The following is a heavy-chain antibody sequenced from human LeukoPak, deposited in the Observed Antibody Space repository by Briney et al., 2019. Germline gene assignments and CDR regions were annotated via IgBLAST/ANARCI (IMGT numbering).Heavy chain of an antibody. D-gene: IGHD3-3*01. CDR3: AKDGVLGYDFWSDYYTGYFEY. Sequence: GGSLRLSCAASGFTFSSYAMSWVRQAPGKGLEWVSAISGSCGSTYYADSVKGRFTISRDNSKNTLYLQMNSLRAEDTAVYYCAKDGVLGYDFWSDYYTGYFEYWGQGTLVSLSS. CDR2: ISGSCGST. V-gene: IGHV3-23*01. J-gene: IGHJ4*02. CDR1: GFTFSSYA.